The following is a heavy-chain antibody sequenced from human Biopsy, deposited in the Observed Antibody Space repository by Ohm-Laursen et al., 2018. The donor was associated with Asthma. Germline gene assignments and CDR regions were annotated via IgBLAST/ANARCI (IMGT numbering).Heavy chain of an antibody. V-gene: IGHV1-18*01. J-gene: IGHJ6*02. Sequence: SSVKVSCKTSGSTFNSAGITWVRQAPGQGLEWMGWISVYNGNTKVAQKIQDRVTMITDTSTSTAYMELRSLRSDDTAVYFCARAVDYSHYYGIDVWGQGTTVTVS. D-gene: IGHD3-10*01. CDR2: ISVYNGNT. CDR3: ARAVDYSHYYGIDV. CDR1: GSTFNSAG.